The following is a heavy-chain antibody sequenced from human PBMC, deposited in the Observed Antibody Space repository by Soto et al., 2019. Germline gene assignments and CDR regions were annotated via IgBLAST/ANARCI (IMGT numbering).Heavy chain of an antibody. V-gene: IGHV4-31*03. J-gene: IGHJ4*02. Sequence: SETLSLTCTVSGGSISGGDDYWSWIRQHPGKGLEWIGYIYYSGSTSYNPSLKSRVTISVDTSKNHFSLKLSSVTAADTAVYYCAKDGSHNFDYWGQGTLVTVSS. CDR1: GGSISGGDDY. D-gene: IGHD1-26*01. CDR2: IYYSGST. CDR3: AKDGSHNFDY.